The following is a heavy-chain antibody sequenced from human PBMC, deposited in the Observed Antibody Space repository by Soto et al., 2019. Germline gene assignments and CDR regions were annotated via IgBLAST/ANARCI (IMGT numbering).Heavy chain of an antibody. CDR2: INHSGST. D-gene: IGHD5-18*01. J-gene: IGHJ4*02. Sequence: SETLSLTCAVYGGSFSGYYWSWIRQPPGKGLEWIGEINHSGSTNYNPSLKSRVTISVDTSKNQFSLKLSSVTAADTAVYYCARVRIQLWSQEFSFFDYWGQGALVTVSS. CDR1: GGSFSGYY. CDR3: ARVRIQLWSQEFSFFDY. V-gene: IGHV4-34*01.